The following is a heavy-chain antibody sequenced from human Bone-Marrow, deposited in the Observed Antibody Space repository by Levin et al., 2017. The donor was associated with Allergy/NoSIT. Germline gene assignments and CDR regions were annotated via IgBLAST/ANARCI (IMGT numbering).Heavy chain of an antibody. CDR2: TSADNGNS. D-gene: IGHD1-1*01. CDR3: ARLILETVPAIIYFDS. Sequence: PGASVKVSCKASGYNFISYGITWVRQAPGQGLEWMGWTSADNGNSNSAQKFQDRLTMTTDTATSTAYMELVNLRSDDTAVYYCARLILETVPAIIYFDSWGPGTLVTVSS. V-gene: IGHV1-18*01. J-gene: IGHJ4*02. CDR1: GYNFISYG.